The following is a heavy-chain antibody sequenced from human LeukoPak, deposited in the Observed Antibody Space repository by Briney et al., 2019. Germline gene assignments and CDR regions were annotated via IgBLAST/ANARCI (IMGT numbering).Heavy chain of an antibody. D-gene: IGHD3-22*01. V-gene: IGHV3-23*01. CDR1: GFTFSSYA. CDR2: ISGSGGST. J-gene: IGHJ4*02. CDR3: AKASDLYSSGYPDY. Sequence: PGGSLRLSCAASGFTFSSYAMSWVRQAPGKGLEWVSAISGSGGSTYYADSVKGRFTISRDNSKNTLYLQMNSLRAEDTAVYYCAKASDLYSSGYPDYWGQGTLVTVSS.